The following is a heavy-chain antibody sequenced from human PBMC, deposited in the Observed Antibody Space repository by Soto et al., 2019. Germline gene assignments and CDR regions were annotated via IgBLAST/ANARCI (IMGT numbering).Heavy chain of an antibody. D-gene: IGHD6-13*01. J-gene: IGHJ6*02. CDR1: GFSLSNARMG. CDR2: IFSNDEK. Sequence: QVTLKESGPVLVNPTETLTLTCTVSGFSLSNARMGVSWIRQPPGKALEWLAHIFSNDEKSYSTSLKSRLTISKDTSKSQVVLTMTNMDPVDTATYYCARASRAGYSSLYGMDVWGQGTTVTVSS. CDR3: ARASRAGYSSLYGMDV. V-gene: IGHV2-26*01.